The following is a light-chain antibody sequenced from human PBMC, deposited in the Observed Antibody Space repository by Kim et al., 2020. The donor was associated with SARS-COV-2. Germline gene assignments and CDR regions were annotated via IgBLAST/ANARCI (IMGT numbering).Light chain of an antibody. Sequence: CPGERATLYCRASQSINNNLAWYQQIPGQAPRLLLYGASYRATGIADRFSGSGSGTDFTLTISRLEPEDFAVYYCQQYATSGMTFGQGTKVDIK. J-gene: IGKJ1*01. CDR1: QSINNN. CDR3: QQYATSGMT. CDR2: GAS. V-gene: IGKV3-20*01.